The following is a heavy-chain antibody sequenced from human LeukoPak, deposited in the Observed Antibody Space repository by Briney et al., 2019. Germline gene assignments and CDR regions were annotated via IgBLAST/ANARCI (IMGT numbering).Heavy chain of an antibody. V-gene: IGHV3-21*01. Sequence: GGSLRLSCAASGFTFSSYSMSWVRQAPGKGLEWVSSISSSSSYIYYADSVKGRFTISRDNAKNSLYLQMNSLRAEDTAVYYCAKDHSRSLWVGESFDYWGQGTLVTVSS. D-gene: IGHD3-10*01. CDR1: GFTFSSYS. CDR2: ISSSSSYI. CDR3: AKDHSRSLWVGESFDY. J-gene: IGHJ4*02.